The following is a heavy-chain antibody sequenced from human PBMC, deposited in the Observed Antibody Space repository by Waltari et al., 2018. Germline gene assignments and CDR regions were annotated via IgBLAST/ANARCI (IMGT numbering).Heavy chain of an antibody. J-gene: IGHJ4*02. Sequence: QVQLVQSGAEMKKPGASMRVSCNASGYTFIDHYVHWVRQSPGQGLEWMGWINPNSGCANFARRFQGRISMARDVSTNLAYMELRRLTSSDTAIYYCARGPPVGAGFNPDLDVWGQGTLVTVSS. D-gene: IGHD1-26*01. CDR1: GYTFIDHY. CDR2: INPNSGCA. V-gene: IGHV1-2*02. CDR3: ARGPPVGAGFNPDLDV.